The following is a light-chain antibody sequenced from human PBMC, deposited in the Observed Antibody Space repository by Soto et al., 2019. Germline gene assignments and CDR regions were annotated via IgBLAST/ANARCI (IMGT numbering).Light chain of an antibody. J-gene: IGKJ1*01. Sequence: EIVLTQSPGTLSLSPGERATLSCRASQSVSSSYLAWYQQKPGQAPRLLIYGASSRATGIPDRFSGSGSGTEFTLTISGLQPDDFASYYCQQYYSSWTFGQGTKVDNK. CDR3: QQYYSSWT. V-gene: IGKV3-20*01. CDR1: QSVSSSY. CDR2: GAS.